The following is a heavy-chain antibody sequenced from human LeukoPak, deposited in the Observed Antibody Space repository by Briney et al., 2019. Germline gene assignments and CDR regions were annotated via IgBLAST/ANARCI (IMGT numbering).Heavy chain of an antibody. D-gene: IGHD3-22*01. Sequence: GGSLRLSCAASGFTFSSYGMTWFRQAPGKGLEWVGFIRSKAYGGTTEYAASVKGRFTISRDDSKSIAYLQMNSLKTEDTAVYYCTRGGGYFGYYFDYWGQGTLVTVSS. CDR2: IRSKAYGGTT. CDR1: GFTFSSYG. V-gene: IGHV3-49*03. CDR3: TRGGGYFGYYFDY. J-gene: IGHJ4*02.